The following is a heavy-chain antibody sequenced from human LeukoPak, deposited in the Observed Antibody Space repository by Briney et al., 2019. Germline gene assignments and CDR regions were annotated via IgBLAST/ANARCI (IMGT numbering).Heavy chain of an antibody. J-gene: IGHJ5*02. CDR3: ARVRITIFGVVSSFDP. CDR2: INPNSGGT. Sequence: ASVEVSCKASGYTFTGYYMHWVRQAPGQGLEWMGWINPNSGGTNYAQKFQGRVTMTRDTSISTAYMELSRLRSDDTAVYYCARVRITIFGVVSSFDPWGQGTLVTVSS. CDR1: GYTFTGYY. D-gene: IGHD3-3*01. V-gene: IGHV1-2*02.